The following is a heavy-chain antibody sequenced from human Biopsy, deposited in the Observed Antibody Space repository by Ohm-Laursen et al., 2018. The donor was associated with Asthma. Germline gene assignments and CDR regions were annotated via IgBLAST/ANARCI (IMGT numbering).Heavy chain of an antibody. D-gene: IGHD3-22*01. J-gene: IGHJ6*02. CDR1: GASINSGGYS. CDR2: PFYRGAP. CDR3: ARMITMIQAANYYSYAMDV. V-gene: IGHV4-30-2*01. Sequence: TLSLTCAVSGASINSGGYSWNWIRPPPRKGPGFIAYPFYRGAPPHNPSLKSRVTISVDRSPRQFSLKVNSVTAADTAVYYCARMITMIQAANYYSYAMDVWGQGTTVTVSS.